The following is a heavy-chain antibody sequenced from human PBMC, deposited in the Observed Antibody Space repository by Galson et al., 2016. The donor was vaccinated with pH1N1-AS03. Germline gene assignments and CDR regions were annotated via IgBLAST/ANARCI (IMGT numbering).Heavy chain of an antibody. J-gene: IGHJ6*02. CDR1: GFTVSNNY. CDR2: IYSGGRT. V-gene: IGHV3-53*01. D-gene: IGHD4-17*01. CDR3: AREENYGDFYYAMDV. Sequence: SLRLSCAASGFTVSNNYMSWVRQAPGKGLEWVSVIYSGGRTYYADSVKGRFTISRDNSTNTLYLQMNSLRAEDTAVYYCAREENYGDFYYAMDVWGQGTTVTVSS.